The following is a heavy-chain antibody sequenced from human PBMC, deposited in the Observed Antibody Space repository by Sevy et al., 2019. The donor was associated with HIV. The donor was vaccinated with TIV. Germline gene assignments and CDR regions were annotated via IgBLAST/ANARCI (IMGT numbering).Heavy chain of an antibody. D-gene: IGHD2-8*01. CDR1: GFTFRSHA. Sequence: GGSLRLSCAASGFTFRSHAMHWVRQAPGKGLEWEAVISFNGNTQYYAHSVKSRFTISRDNSKNTLFLQMNSLRSEDTAMYYCARAAGYSTNWAPGNYWGQGTLVTVSS. CDR3: ARAAGYSTNWAPGNY. V-gene: IGHV3-30-3*01. CDR2: ISFNGNTQ. J-gene: IGHJ4*02.